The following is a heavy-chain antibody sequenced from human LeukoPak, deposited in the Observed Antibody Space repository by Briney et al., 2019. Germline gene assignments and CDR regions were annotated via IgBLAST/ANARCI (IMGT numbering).Heavy chain of an antibody. D-gene: IGHD6-19*01. Sequence: GGSLRLSCAVSGFTFNNVWMNWVRQAPGKGREWVGRIKSKTDGGTTDYAAPVKGRFTISRNASKTTLYLKMSSLKTDDTAVYYCTSSSSSGWVWGQGTLVTVSS. CDR1: GFTFNNVW. V-gene: IGHV3-15*01. CDR3: TSSSSSGWV. J-gene: IGHJ4*02. CDR2: IKSKTDGGTT.